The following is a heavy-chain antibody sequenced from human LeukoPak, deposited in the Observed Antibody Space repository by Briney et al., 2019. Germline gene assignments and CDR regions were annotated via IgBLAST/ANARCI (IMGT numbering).Heavy chain of an antibody. CDR3: ARESFDWLSQSYYYGMDV. J-gene: IGHJ6*02. V-gene: IGHV3-53*01. D-gene: IGHD3-9*01. Sequence: GGSLRLSCAASGFTVSSNCMSWVRQAPGKGLEWVSVIYSGGSSYYADSVKGRFTISRDNSKNTLYLQMNSLRAEDTAVYYCARESFDWLSQSYYYGMDVWGQGTTVTVSS. CDR1: GFTVSSNC. CDR2: IYSGGSS.